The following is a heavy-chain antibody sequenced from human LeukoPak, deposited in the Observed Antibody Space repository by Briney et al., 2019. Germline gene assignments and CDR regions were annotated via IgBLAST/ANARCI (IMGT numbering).Heavy chain of an antibody. D-gene: IGHD1-14*01. CDR1: GFTFSSYG. CDR2: IRYDGSNK. CDR3: AKEPESNNHYYHSTHMDV. J-gene: IGHJ6*03. Sequence: GPSLRLSCAAAGFTFSSYGMHWVRQAPGKGLEWVAFIRYDGSNKYYADSVKGRFTISRDNSKNTLYLQMNSLRAEDTAVYYCAKEPESNNHYYHSTHMDVWGKGTTVTISS. V-gene: IGHV3-30*02.